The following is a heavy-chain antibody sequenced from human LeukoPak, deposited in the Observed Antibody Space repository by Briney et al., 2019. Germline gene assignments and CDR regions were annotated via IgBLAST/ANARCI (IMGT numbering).Heavy chain of an antibody. CDR2: IFYSGST. V-gene: IGHV4-39*01. CDR1: GGSISSSSYY. Sequence: PSQTLSLTCTVSGGSISSSSYYWGWIRQPPGKGLEWIASIFYSGSTYYNPSLKSRVTISVDTSKNQFSLKLSSVTAADTAVYYCATRYKEPTSTYPRYLDYWGRGTLVTVFS. CDR3: ATRYKEPTSTYPRYLDY. J-gene: IGHJ4*02. D-gene: IGHD1-14*01.